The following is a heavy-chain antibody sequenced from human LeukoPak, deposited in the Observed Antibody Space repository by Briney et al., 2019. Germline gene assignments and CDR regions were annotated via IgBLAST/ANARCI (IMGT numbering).Heavy chain of an antibody. Sequence: PGGSLRLSCAASGSSFSSFSMNWVRQAPGKGLEWVSSISSSSSYIYYAGSVKSRFTISRDNVKNSLFLQMHSLRDDDTAVYYCARALAREFHSYYYYMDVWGKGTTVTVSS. V-gene: IGHV3-21*01. J-gene: IGHJ6*03. CDR3: ARALAREFHSYYYYMDV. CDR2: ISSSSSYI. D-gene: IGHD3-10*01. CDR1: GSSFSSFS.